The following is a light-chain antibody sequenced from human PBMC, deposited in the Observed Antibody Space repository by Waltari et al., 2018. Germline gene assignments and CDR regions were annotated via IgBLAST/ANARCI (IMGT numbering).Light chain of an antibody. CDR3: QQSYTTAYT. Sequence: IQMTQSPSSLSASVGDRVTITCRASQSISTSLNWYQQIPGKAPKLLIYVASTLQSGVPSRFSGSGSGTDFSLTISILQPEDFATYYCQQSYTTAYTFGHGTKLEIK. CDR1: QSISTS. V-gene: IGKV1-39*01. CDR2: VAS. J-gene: IGKJ2*01.